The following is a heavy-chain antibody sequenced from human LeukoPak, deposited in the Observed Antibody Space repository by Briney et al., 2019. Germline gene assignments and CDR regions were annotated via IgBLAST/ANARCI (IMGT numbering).Heavy chain of an antibody. J-gene: IGHJ5*02. CDR3: ARGGSGWYEGVFDP. CDR2: INPNSGGT. CDR1: GYTFTGYY. D-gene: IGHD6-19*01. V-gene: IGHV1-2*02. Sequence: ASVKVSCKASGYTFTGYYMHWVRQAPGQGLEWMGWINPNSGGTNYAQKFQGRVTMTRNTSISTAYMELSSLRSEDTVVYYCARGGSGWYEGVFDPWGQGTLVTVSS.